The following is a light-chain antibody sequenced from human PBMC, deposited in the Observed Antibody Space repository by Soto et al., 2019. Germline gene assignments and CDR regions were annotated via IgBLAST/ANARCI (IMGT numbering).Light chain of an antibody. CDR1: SSDVGGYNY. J-gene: IGLJ2*01. CDR3: ATWDDDLYTPI. V-gene: IGLV2-14*01. CDR2: EVS. Sequence: QSALTQPASVSGSPGQSITISCTGTSSDVGGYNYVSWYQQHPGKAPKLMIYEVSNRPSGVPDRFSGSKSGTSASLAITGLRSDDEADYYCATWDDDLYTPIIGGGTKLTVL.